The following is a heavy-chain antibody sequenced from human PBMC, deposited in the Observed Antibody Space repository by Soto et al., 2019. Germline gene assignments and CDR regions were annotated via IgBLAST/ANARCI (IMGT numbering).Heavy chain of an antibody. D-gene: IGHD2-21*02. Sequence: ASVKVSCKASGYTFTSYARHWVRPAPGQRLEWMGWINAGNGNTKYSQKFQGRVTITRDTSASTAYMELSSLRSEDTAVCYCARSIVVVTALDYWGQGTLVTVSS. CDR1: GYTFTSYA. J-gene: IGHJ4*02. CDR3: ARSIVVVTALDY. CDR2: INAGNGNT. V-gene: IGHV1-3*01.